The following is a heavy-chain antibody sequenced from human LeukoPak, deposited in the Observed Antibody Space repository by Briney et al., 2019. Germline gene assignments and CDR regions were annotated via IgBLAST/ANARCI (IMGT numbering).Heavy chain of an antibody. CDR2: IYPADSDT. Sequence: GESLKISCKGSGYSFTSYWIAWVRQMPGRGLEWMGIIYPADSDTRYSLSFQGQVTISADESTTTAYLQWSSLRASDTAMYYCARAQSIAAAGGLDYWGQGTLVTVSS. V-gene: IGHV5-51*01. D-gene: IGHD6-13*01. CDR3: ARAQSIAAAGGLDY. J-gene: IGHJ4*02. CDR1: GYSFTSYW.